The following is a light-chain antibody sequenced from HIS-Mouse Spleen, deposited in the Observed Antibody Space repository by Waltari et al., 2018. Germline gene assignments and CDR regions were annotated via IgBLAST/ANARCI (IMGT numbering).Light chain of an antibody. CDR3: SSYAGSNNWV. V-gene: IGLV2-8*01. Sequence: QSALTQPPSASGSPGQSVTIPCTGTSRDVGGYNYVPCSQQHPGKAPKLMIYEVSKRPSGVPDRFSGSKSGNTASLTVSGLQAEDEADYYCSSYAGSNNWVFGGGTKLTVL. CDR2: EVS. J-gene: IGLJ2*01. CDR1: SRDVGGYNY.